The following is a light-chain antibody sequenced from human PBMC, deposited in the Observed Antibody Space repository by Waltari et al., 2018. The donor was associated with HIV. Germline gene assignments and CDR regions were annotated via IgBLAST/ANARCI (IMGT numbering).Light chain of an antibody. Sequence: QSVLTQPPSVSAAPGQRVTIPCSGSSSNIGSNDVSGYQQLPGTAPKLLIFDNYKRPSGIPDRFSGSKSGTSATLGITGLQTGDEADYYCGTWDSGLSAVVFGGGTKLTVL. CDR1: SSNIGSND. V-gene: IGLV1-51*01. CDR2: DNY. J-gene: IGLJ3*02. CDR3: GTWDSGLSAVV.